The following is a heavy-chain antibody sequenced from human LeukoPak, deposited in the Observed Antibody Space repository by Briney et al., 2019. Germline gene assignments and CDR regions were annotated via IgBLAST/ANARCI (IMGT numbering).Heavy chain of an antibody. CDR1: GFAFRSHS. CDR2: ISGGGSHI. Sequence: GGSLRLCCAASGFAFRSHSMSWVRQSPGTGLDWVSSISGGGSHIYYADSMKGRFTISRDNAKNSLFLQMSSLRAEDTAVYYCARDFRTQLDGYSPPYHFDYWGQGALVTVSS. J-gene: IGHJ4*02. V-gene: IGHV3-21*01. CDR3: ARDFRTQLDGYSPPYHFDY. D-gene: IGHD5-24*01.